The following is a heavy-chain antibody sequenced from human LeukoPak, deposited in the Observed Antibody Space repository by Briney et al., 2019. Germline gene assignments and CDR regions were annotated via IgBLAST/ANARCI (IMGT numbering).Heavy chain of an antibody. J-gene: IGHJ5*02. Sequence: ASVKVSCKASGYTFTGYGISWVRQAPGQGLEWMGWISAYNGNTNYAQKLQGRVTMTTDTSTSTAYMELRSLRSDDTAVYYCARGHYDILTGNNWFDPWGQGTLVTVSS. D-gene: IGHD3-9*01. CDR1: GYTFTGYG. V-gene: IGHV1-18*01. CDR3: ARGHYDILTGNNWFDP. CDR2: ISAYNGNT.